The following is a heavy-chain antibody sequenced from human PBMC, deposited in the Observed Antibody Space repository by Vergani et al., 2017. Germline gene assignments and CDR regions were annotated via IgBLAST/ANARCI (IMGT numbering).Heavy chain of an antibody. Sequence: EVQLVESGGGLVKPGGSLRLSCAASGFTFSSYSMNWVRQAPGKGLEWVSSISTSSNYIYYADSVKGRFTISRDNAKNSLYLQMNSLRAEDSAVYYCATDIVGATGDIWRQGTMVTVSS. CDR1: GFTFSSYS. V-gene: IGHV3-21*01. J-gene: IGHJ3*02. D-gene: IGHD1-26*01. CDR3: ATDIVGATGDI. CDR2: ISTSSNYI.